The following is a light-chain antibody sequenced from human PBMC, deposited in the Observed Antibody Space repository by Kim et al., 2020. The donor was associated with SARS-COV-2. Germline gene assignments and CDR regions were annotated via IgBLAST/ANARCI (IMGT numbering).Light chain of an antibody. CDR3: QTWASGIRI. V-gene: IGLV4-69*01. Sequence: QPVLTQSPSASASLGASVKLTCILSSGHNSYAIAWHQQQPGKGPRYLMKVNSDGIHNKGDGTPDRFSGSRSGAECYLSISSLQSEDEADYYCQTWASGIRIFGAGTQLTVL. J-gene: IGLJ2*01. CDR2: VNSDGIH. CDR1: SGHNSYA.